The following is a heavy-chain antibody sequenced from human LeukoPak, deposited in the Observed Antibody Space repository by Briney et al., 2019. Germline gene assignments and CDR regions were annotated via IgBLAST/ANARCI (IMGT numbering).Heavy chain of an antibody. D-gene: IGHD6-13*01. CDR1: GYTFTDYS. V-gene: IGHV1-2*06. Sequence: ASVNVSRKASGYTFTDYSMHWVRQAPGQGREWVGRINPISGDTDYAQKCEGRVAMKSNTTISTAYLKVSRLTSDDTAVYFCARDAIAAAGAGAWGQGTLVTVSS. CDR3: ARDAIAAAGAGA. CDR2: INPISGDT. J-gene: IGHJ4*02.